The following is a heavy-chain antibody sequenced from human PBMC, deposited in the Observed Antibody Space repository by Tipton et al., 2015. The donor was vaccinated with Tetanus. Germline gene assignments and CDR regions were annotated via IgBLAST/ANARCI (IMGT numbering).Heavy chain of an antibody. D-gene: IGHD5-18*01. Sequence: TLSLTCTVSGGSISSGGYYWSWIRQHPGKGLEGIGYIYYSGSTYYNPSLKSRVTISVDTSKNQFSLKLSSVTAADTAVYYCARRRVTRGPYDAFDIWGQGTMVTVSS. CDR1: GGSISSGGYY. J-gene: IGHJ3*02. CDR3: ARRRVTRGPYDAFDI. CDR2: IYYSGST. V-gene: IGHV4-31*03.